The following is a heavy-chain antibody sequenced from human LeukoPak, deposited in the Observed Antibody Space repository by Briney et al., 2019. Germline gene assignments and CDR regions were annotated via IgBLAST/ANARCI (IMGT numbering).Heavy chain of an antibody. D-gene: IGHD1-20*01. CDR3: AKDPLTSMGRIHYYYGMDV. V-gene: IGHV3-23*01. CDR1: GFTFSSYA. J-gene: IGHJ6*02. Sequence: GGSLRLSCAASGFTFSSYAMSWVRQAPGKGLEWVSAISGSGGSTYYADSVKGRFTISRDNSKNTLYLQMNSLRAEDTAVYCCAKDPLTSMGRIHYYYGMDVWGQGTTVTVSS. CDR2: ISGSGGST.